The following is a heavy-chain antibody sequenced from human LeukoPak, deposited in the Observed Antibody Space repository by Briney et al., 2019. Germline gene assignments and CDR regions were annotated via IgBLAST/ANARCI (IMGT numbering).Heavy chain of an antibody. CDR2: IIPILGIA. D-gene: IGHD3-22*01. J-gene: IGHJ4*02. CDR3: ARGPIVAVRNYFDY. V-gene: IGHV1-69*02. CDR1: GDTFNSYT. Sequence: SVKVSCKTSGDTFNSYTISWVRHAPGQGLEWMGRIIPILGIANYAQKFQGRVTITADKSTSTAYMELSSLRSEDTAVYHCARGPIVAVRNYFDYWGQGTLVTVSS.